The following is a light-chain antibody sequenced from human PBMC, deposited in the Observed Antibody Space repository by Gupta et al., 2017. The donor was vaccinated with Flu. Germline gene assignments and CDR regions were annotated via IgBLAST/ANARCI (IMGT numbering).Light chain of an antibody. CDR2: YAS. CDR3: QQSFTTPLK. Sequence: DIHVTHSPSSRSASLGDKVTITCRTSQTIGNNLNWYQQKPRSAPKLLIYYASTLQNGVPSRFSANASGTDFTLIISDLQPEDFANYFCQQSFTTPLKFGQGTRLEIK. V-gene: IGKV1-39*01. J-gene: IGKJ5*01. CDR1: QTIGNN.